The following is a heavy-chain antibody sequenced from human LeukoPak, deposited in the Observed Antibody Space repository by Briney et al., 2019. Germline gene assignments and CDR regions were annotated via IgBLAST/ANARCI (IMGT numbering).Heavy chain of an antibody. J-gene: IGHJ4*02. CDR1: GGSITTYY. Sequence: PSETLSLTCTVSGGSITTYYWSWIRQPPGKGLEWIGYIYYRGSTNYNPSLKSRVTISLDTSKNQFSLKLSSVTAADTAVYYCARPKRRSNYYDSSGAFDYWGQGTLVTVSS. CDR3: ARPKRRSNYYDSSGAFDY. V-gene: IGHV4-59*08. D-gene: IGHD3-22*01. CDR2: IYYRGST.